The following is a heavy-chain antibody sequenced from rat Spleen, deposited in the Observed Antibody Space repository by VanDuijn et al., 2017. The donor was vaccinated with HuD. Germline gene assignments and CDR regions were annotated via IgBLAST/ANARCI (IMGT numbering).Heavy chain of an antibody. CDR3: ARYDYPGIRGFAY. Sequence: EVQLQESGPGLVKPSQSLSLTCSVTAYSITSNYWGWIRKFPGNKMEWIGHISYSGSTSYNPSLKSRISITRDTSKNHFFLQLNSVTTEETATYDCARYDYPGIRGFAYWGQGTLVTVSS. CDR1: AYSITSNY. J-gene: IGHJ3*01. D-gene: IGHD1-4*01. CDR2: ISYSGST. V-gene: IGHV3-1*01.